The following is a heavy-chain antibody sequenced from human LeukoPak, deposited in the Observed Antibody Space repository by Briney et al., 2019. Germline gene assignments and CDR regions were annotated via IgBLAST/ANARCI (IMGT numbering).Heavy chain of an antibody. V-gene: IGHV4-39*07. CDR1: GGSISSSIYY. D-gene: IGHD6-13*01. CDR2: IYYSGST. J-gene: IGHJ6*03. Sequence: SETLSLTCSVSGGSISSSIYYWGWIRQPPGKGLEWIGSIYYSGSTYYNPSLKSRVTISVDTSKNQFSLKLSSVTAADTAVYYCARDLSSSWYAGYYYYYMDVWGKGTTVTVSS. CDR3: ARDLSSSWYAGYYYYYMDV.